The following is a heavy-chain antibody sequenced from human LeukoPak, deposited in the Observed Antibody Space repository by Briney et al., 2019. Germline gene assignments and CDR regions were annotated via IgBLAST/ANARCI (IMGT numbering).Heavy chain of an antibody. Sequence: GGSLRLSCAASGFTFSNCGMHWVRQAPGKGLEWVAVIPYDGSNKYYADSVKGRFTISRDNSRTTLSLQMNSLRPEDTAVYYCAKDRGYYYYGMDVWGQGTTVTVSS. J-gene: IGHJ6*02. CDR2: IPYDGSNK. D-gene: IGHD3-10*01. V-gene: IGHV3-30*18. CDR3: AKDRGYYYYGMDV. CDR1: GFTFSNCG.